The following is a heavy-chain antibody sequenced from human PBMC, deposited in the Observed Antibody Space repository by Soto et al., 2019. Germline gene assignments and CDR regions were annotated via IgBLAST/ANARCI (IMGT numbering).Heavy chain of an antibody. D-gene: IGHD3-10*01. CDR2: ISAYNGDT. V-gene: IGHV1-18*01. CDR3: ARGPDKRFGCDY. CDR1: GYTFTNYG. Sequence: GASVKVSCKASGYTFTNYGITWVRQAPGQGLEWMGWISAYNGDTHYTQRLQGRVTMTTDTSTSTAYMELRSLRSDDTAVYYCARGPDKRFGCDYWGQGTLVTVSS. J-gene: IGHJ4*02.